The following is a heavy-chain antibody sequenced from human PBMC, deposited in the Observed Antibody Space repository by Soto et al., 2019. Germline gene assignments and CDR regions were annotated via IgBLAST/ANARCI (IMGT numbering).Heavy chain of an antibody. D-gene: IGHD3-16*01. V-gene: IGHV3-23*01. Sequence: GGSLRLSCAASGFTFSSYAMSWVRQAPGKGLEWVSAISGSGGNTYYADSVKGRFTISRDNAKNTLYLQMNSLRAEDTAVYYWGKKVGIWGGGAFVIWGKGTMVTV. CDR3: GKKVGIWGGGAFVI. CDR1: GFTFSSYA. J-gene: IGHJ3*02. CDR2: ISGSGGNT.